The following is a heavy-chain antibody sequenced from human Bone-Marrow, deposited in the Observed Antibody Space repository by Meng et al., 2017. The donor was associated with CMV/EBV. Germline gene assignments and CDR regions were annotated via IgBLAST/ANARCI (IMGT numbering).Heavy chain of an antibody. J-gene: IGHJ4*02. CDR3: ARGPYLWSWLKEEVARLGY. CDR2: ISVNNGNA. CDR1: GYTFTSYG. D-gene: IGHD3-16*01. Sequence: ASVKVSCKASGYTFTSYGISWVRQAPGQGLEWMGWISVNNGNAKYAQKFQGRVTTTTDTSTSTAYMELKSLRSNDTAVEHCARGPYLWSWLKEEVARLGYWGQGKLVPVSS. V-gene: IGHV1-18*01.